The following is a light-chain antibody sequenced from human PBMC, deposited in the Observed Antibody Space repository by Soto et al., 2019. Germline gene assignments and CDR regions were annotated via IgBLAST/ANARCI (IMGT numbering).Light chain of an antibody. CDR3: QQYNNWPS. Sequence: EVVMTQSPATLSVSPVERATLSFRSSQTVSRNLAWYQQRPGQAPRLLIYDISNRAAGVPARFSGSGSETEFTLTIRSLQSEDFAVYFCQQYNNWPSFGQGTRLENK. J-gene: IGKJ5*01. V-gene: IGKV3-15*01. CDR1: QTVSRN. CDR2: DIS.